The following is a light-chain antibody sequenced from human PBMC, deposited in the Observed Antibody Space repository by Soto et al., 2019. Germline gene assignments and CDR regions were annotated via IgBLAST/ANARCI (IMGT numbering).Light chain of an antibody. V-gene: IGLV1-44*01. CDR1: SSNIGSYT. J-gene: IGLJ1*01. CDR2: SNH. Sequence: QSVLTQPPSASGTPGQTVTVSCSGSSSNIGSYTVNWYQQLPGTAPKLVIYSNHQRPSGVPDRFSGSKSGTSASLAISGLQSEDEADYYCSAWDDSLKGSVFVSGTKLTVL. CDR3: SAWDDSLKGSV.